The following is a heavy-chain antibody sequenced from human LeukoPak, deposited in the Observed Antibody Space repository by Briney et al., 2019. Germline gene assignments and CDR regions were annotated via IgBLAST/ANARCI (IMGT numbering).Heavy chain of an antibody. CDR3: DRWAVAYYYGMDV. D-gene: IGHD4-23*01. V-gene: IGHV3-72*01. CDR2: TRNKANSYTT. Sequence: GGSLRLSCAASGFTFSDHYMDWVRQAPGKGLEWVGRTRNKANSYTTEYAASVKGRFTISRDDSKNSLYLQMNSLKTEDTAVYYCDRWAVAYYYGMDVWDQGTTVTVSS. CDR1: GFTFSDHY. J-gene: IGHJ6*02.